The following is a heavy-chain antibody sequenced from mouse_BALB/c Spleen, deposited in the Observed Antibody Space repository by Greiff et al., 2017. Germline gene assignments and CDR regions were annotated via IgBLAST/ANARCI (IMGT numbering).Heavy chain of an antibody. CDR1: GFSLTGYG. CDR2: IWGDGST. Sequence: VQLQESGPVLVAPSQSLSITCTVSGFSLTGYGVNWVRQPPGKGLEWLGMIWGDGSTDYNSALKSILSISKDNSKSQVFLKMNSLQTDDTARYYSAIRNNYEYYYAMDYWGQGTSVTVSS. D-gene: IGHD1-3*01. J-gene: IGHJ4*01. V-gene: IGHV2-6-7*01. CDR3: AIRNNYEYYYAMDY.